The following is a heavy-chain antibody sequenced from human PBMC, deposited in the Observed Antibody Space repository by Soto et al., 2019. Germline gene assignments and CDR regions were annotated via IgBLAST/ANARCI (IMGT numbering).Heavy chain of an antibody. CDR1: GFTFRNYG. D-gene: IGHD3-10*02. Sequence: QVQLVESGGGVVQPGRSLRLSCAASGFTFRNYGMHWVRQAPGKGLEWLAVIWYDGSNKYYVDSVKGRFTISRDNSKNTLYLQMNSLRAEDTAVYYCARDVRARRYDLWGQGNLVTVSS. V-gene: IGHV3-33*01. CDR3: ARDVRARRYDL. J-gene: IGHJ5*02. CDR2: IWYDGSNK.